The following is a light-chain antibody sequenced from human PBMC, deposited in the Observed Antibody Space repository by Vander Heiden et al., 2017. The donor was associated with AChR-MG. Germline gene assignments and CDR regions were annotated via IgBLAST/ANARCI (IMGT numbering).Light chain of an antibody. CDR3: LLYFGANQLV. Sequence: QTVVTQEPSLTVAPGGTVTLTCTSSTGAVTSRYYPNWFQQKPGQAPRPLIYSTTYKRSGTPARFSGSLLAGKAVLTVSGVQPEDEADYYCLLYFGANQLVFGGGTKLTVL. J-gene: IGLJ3*02. V-gene: IGLV7-43*01. CDR2: STT. CDR1: TGAVTSRYY.